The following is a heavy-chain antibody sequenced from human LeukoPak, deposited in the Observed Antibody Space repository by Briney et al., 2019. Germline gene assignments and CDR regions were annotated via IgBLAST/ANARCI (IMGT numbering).Heavy chain of an antibody. V-gene: IGHV3-23*01. CDR2: ISGSGGST. J-gene: IGHJ4*02. D-gene: IGHD3-22*01. CDR1: GFTFSSYA. CDR3: AKDVKSYYDSSGYYHFDY. Sequence: GGSLRLSRAASGFTFSSYAMSWVRQAPGKGLEWVSAISGSGGSTYYADSVKGRFTISRDNSKNTLYLQMNSLRAEDTAVYYCAKDVKSYYDSSGYYHFDYWGQGTLVTVSS.